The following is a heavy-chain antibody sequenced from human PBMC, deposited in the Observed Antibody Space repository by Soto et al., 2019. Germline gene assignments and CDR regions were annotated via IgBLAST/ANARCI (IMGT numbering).Heavy chain of an antibody. Sequence: GGSLRLSCAASGFTFSSYAMSWVRQAPGKGLEWVSAISGSGGSTYYADSFKGRFTISRDKSTSTVYLELNSLRSEDTAVYYCARDNRRRPQCSGGSCYPDYYYYYMDVWGKGTTVTVSS. CDR2: ISGSGGST. D-gene: IGHD2-15*01. CDR3: ARDNRRRPQCSGGSCYPDYYYYYMDV. J-gene: IGHJ6*03. V-gene: IGHV3-23*01. CDR1: GFTFSSYA.